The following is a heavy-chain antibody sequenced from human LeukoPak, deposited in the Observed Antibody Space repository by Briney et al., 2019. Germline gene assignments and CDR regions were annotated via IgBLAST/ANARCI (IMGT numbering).Heavy chain of an antibody. CDR3: AKTFKVWSYGYYFDY. CDR1: GFTVSSNY. CDR2: IYSGGST. V-gene: IGHV3-53*01. D-gene: IGHD5-18*01. J-gene: IGHJ4*02. Sequence: PGGSLRLSCAASGFTVSSNYMSWVRQAPGKGLEWVSVIYSGGSTYYADSVKGRFTISRDNSKNTLYLQMNSLRAEDTAVYYCAKTFKVWSYGYYFDYWGQGTLVTVSS.